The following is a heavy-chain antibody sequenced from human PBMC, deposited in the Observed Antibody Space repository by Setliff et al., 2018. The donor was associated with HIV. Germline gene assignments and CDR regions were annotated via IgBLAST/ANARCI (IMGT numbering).Heavy chain of an antibody. Sequence: ETLSLTCTVSGGSISSSSYYWGWIRQPPGKGLEWIGSIYYSGSTYYNPSLKSRVTISVDTSKNQFSLKLSSVTAADTAVYYCARHRNLDRRGEAFDIWGQGAMVTVSS. V-gene: IGHV4-39*01. D-gene: IGHD3-10*01. CDR3: ARHRNLDRRGEAFDI. CDR2: IYYSGST. CDR1: GGSISSSSYY. J-gene: IGHJ3*02.